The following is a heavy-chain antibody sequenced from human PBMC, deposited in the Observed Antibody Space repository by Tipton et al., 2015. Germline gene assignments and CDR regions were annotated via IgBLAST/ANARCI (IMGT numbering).Heavy chain of an antibody. CDR2: IFSVGTT. J-gene: IGHJ4*02. CDR3: AREMVRSRTLDY. Sequence: GSLRLSCAASGFDVSSYYMSWVRQAPGKGLEWVSVIFSVGTTHYADSVKGRFTISRDNAKNTLALHMNRLTAEDTAVYYCAREMVRSRTLDYWGQGTLVTVSS. CDR1: GFDVSSYY. D-gene: IGHD2-8*01. V-gene: IGHV3-53*01.